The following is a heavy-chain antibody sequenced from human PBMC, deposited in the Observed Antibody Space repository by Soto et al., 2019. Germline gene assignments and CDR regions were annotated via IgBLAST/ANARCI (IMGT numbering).Heavy chain of an antibody. CDR3: VRDGTKTLRDWFDP. CDR1: GASISGFY. CDR2: IYATGTT. Sequence: SSETLSLTCTVSGASISGFYWSWIRKSAGKGLEWIGRIYATGTTDYNPSLKSRVMMSVDTSKKQFSLKLRSVTAAGTAVYYCVRDGTKTLRDWFDPWGQGIPVTVSS. D-gene: IGHD1-1*01. J-gene: IGHJ5*02. V-gene: IGHV4-4*07.